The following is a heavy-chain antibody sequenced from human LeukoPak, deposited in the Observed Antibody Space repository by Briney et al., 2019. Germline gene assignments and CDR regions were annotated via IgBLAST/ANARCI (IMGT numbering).Heavy chain of an antibody. CDR2: GSYSGTT. J-gene: IGHJ4*02. Sequence: SETLSLTCTVSGASISSNYHWGWIRQPPGKGLEWIGSGSYSGTTYCRPPLKSRVTISLDASNHQFSLNLTSATAADTAVYYCAVRESYYDVFTGYPYSHWGQGAPVTVSS. CDR1: GASISSNYH. V-gene: IGHV4-39*07. D-gene: IGHD3-9*01. CDR3: AVRESYYDVFTGYPYSH.